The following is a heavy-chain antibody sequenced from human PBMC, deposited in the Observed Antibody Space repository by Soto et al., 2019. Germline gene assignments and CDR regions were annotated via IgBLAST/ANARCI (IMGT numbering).Heavy chain of an antibody. V-gene: IGHV3-74*01. CDR3: TRDPGRNWFDP. CDR1: GFTFSNYW. J-gene: IGHJ5*02. Sequence: SGGSLRLSCAASGFTFSNYWMHWVRQAPGKGLVWVSRIESDGNTINYADSVRGRFTISRDNAKNTLYLQMNSLRADDTAVYYCTRDPGRNWFDPWGQGSLVTVSS. CDR2: IESDGNTI.